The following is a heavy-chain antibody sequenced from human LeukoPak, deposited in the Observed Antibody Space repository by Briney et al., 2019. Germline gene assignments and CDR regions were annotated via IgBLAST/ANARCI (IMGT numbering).Heavy chain of an antibody. CDR3: ARMFYYDSPTDEFDY. Sequence: ASVKVSCKASGYTFTSYGISWVRQAPGQGLEWMGWINTNTGNSTFAQGFTGRFVFSLDTSVSTAYLQISSLKAEDTAVYYCARMFYYDSPTDEFDYWGQGTLVTVSS. CDR1: GYTFTSYG. J-gene: IGHJ4*02. V-gene: IGHV7-4-1*02. CDR2: INTNTGNS. D-gene: IGHD3-22*01.